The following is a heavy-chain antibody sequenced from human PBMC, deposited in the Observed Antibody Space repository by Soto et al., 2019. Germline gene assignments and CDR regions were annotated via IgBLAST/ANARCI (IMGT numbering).Heavy chain of an antibody. D-gene: IGHD5-18*01. CDR2: ISGTGSRT. J-gene: IGHJ6*01. CDR1: VFSFGDYA. CDR3: ARGGRYTYGYGDYSYGMDV. Sequence: HPWGSLVVSCASSVFSFGDYAMGWVRQAPGKGLEWVSVISGTGSRTSYADSVSGRFTISRDNVNNTLSLQMDSLRAEDTAVYYCARGGRYTYGYGDYSYGMDVWGQGTTVTVSS. V-gene: IGHV3-23*01.